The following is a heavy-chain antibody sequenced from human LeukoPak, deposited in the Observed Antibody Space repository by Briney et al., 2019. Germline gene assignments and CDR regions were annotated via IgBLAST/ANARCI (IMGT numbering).Heavy chain of an antibody. J-gene: IGHJ6*03. Sequence: GGSLRLSCAASGFTLSSYAMSWVRQAPGKGLEWVSSISASGGSTNYADSVKGRFTISRDNSKNTVYLQMNSLRAEDTAVYYCAKVMKGSERLTMVRGVIIKTAGLYYMDVWGKGTTVAVSS. CDR2: ISASGGST. V-gene: IGHV3-23*01. D-gene: IGHD3-10*01. CDR3: AKVMKGSERLTMVRGVIIKTAGLYYMDV. CDR1: GFTLSSYA.